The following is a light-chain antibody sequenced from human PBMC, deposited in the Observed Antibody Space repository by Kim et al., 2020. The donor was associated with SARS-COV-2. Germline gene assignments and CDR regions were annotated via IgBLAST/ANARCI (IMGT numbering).Light chain of an antibody. V-gene: IGKV3-11*01. CDR2: NAS. CDR1: RSLSVS. Sequence: FAPGERATLPCRPSRSLSVSLAWDQEKPGQVPRLFNVNASQRATGIPARFIGSWSGTDVPPTISSLEAEDFAVYYCQQRNNWHFTFGEGTQVDI. CDR3: QQRNNWHFT. J-gene: IGKJ4*01.